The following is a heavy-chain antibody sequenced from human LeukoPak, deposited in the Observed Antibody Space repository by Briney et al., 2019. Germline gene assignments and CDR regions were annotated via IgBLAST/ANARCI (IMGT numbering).Heavy chain of an antibody. Sequence: NPSETLSLTCTVSGASISSTNYYWGWIRQTPGKGLEWIGTIYYSVSTYYNPSLKSRLSISVDTSKNQFSLKLRSVTAADTGLYYCARGRDDSSGYKYYYYYMDVWGKGTTVTVSS. CDR3: ARGRDDSSGYKYYYYYMDV. J-gene: IGHJ6*03. V-gene: IGHV4-39*07. D-gene: IGHD3-22*01. CDR1: GASISSTNYY. CDR2: IYYSVST.